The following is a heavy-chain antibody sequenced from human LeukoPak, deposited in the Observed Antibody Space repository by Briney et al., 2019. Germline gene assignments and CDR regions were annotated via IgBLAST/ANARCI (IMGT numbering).Heavy chain of an antibody. CDR1: GYSFANYW. CDR2: IYPGDSDT. Sequence: GESLKISCKGSGYSFANYWIAWVRQMPGKGLEWMGIIYPGDSDTRYSPPFQGQVTISADKSISTAYLQWSNLKASDTAMYYCARQGCSTSSCYGNYHYYMDVWGKGTTVTVSS. CDR3: ARQGCSTSSCYGNYHYYMDV. J-gene: IGHJ6*03. D-gene: IGHD2-2*01. V-gene: IGHV5-51*01.